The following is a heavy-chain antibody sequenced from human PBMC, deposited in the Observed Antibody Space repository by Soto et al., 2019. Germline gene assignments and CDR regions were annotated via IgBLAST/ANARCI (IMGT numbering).Heavy chain of an antibody. J-gene: IGHJ4*02. Sequence: GGSLRLSCAASGFTFSGSAVHWVRRSSGRGLEWVGLIGTRANNYATMYPASVRGRFSISRDDSKNTAYLQMNSLQTEDTAVYYCTVDLGKLSWGKYDYWGQGTLVTVSS. CDR2: IGTRANNYAT. CDR3: TVDLGKLSWGKYDY. V-gene: IGHV3-73*01. D-gene: IGHD3-16*02. CDR1: GFTFSGSA.